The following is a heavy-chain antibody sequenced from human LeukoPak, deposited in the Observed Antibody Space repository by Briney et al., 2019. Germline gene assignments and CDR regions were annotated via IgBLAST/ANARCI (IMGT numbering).Heavy chain of an antibody. D-gene: IGHD6-13*01. CDR2: MKQDGSEK. Sequence: GGSLRLSCAASGFTFSSYWMTWVRQAPGKGLEWVANMKQDGSEKYYVDSVKGRFTISRDNAKNSLYLQMNSLRAEDTAVYYCARSGTNTYYYYYMDVWGKGTTVTVSS. V-gene: IGHV3-7*01. J-gene: IGHJ6*03. CDR3: ARSGTNTYYYYYMDV. CDR1: GFTFSSYW.